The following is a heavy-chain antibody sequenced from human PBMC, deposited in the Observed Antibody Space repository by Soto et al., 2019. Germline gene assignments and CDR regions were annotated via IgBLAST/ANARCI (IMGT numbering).Heavy chain of an antibody. CDR2: ISNDGNKK. D-gene: IGHD6-13*01. CDR1: GFTFSRYG. Sequence: QVQVVESGGGVVQPGRSLRLCCAGSGFTFSRYGMHWIRQAPGKGLEWVALISNDGNKKYYEDSVKGRFTISRDNSKNTLYLQMNSLIPEDTAVYYCAKGRHSSSLNVISYFYNGMDVWGQGTTVTVSS. J-gene: IGHJ6*02. CDR3: AKGRHSSSLNVISYFYNGMDV. V-gene: IGHV3-30*18.